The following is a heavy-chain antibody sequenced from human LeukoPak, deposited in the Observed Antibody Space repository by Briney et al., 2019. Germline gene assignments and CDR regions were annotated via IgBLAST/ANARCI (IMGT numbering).Heavy chain of an antibody. D-gene: IGHD7-27*01. J-gene: IGHJ4*02. CDR3: ARETPGAGHFDY. V-gene: IGHV3-74*01. Sequence: HPGGSLRLSCAASGFTFSSYWMHWVRQAPGKGLVWVSRINSDGSSTSYADSVKGRFTISRDNAKNTLYLQMNSLRAEDTAVYYCARETPGAGHFDYWGQGSLVTVSS. CDR2: INSDGSST. CDR1: GFTFSSYW.